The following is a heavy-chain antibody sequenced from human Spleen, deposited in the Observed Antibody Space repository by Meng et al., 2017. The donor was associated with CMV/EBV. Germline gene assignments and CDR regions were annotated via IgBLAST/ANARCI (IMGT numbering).Heavy chain of an antibody. V-gene: IGHV3-NL1*01. J-gene: IGHJ5*02. Sequence: GESLKISCAASGFTFSSSAMHWVRQAPGKGLEWVSVVYSVGGTTHYADSVKGRFTISRDNAKNSLYLQMNSLRAEDTAVYYCVREDGVGATRWFDPWGQGTLVTVSS. CDR2: VYSVGGTT. CDR3: VREDGVGATRWFDP. CDR1: GFTFSSSA. D-gene: IGHD1-26*01.